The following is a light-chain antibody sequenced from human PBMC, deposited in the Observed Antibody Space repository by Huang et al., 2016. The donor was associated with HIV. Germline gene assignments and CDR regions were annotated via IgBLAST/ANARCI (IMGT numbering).Light chain of an antibody. V-gene: IGKV3-15*01. Sequence: EIVMTQSPATLSVSPGERATLSCRSSQSVSRDLAWYQQKPGQAPRLLIYAASTRTTGIPGRFSGSGAGTEFTLTISSLQSEDFAVYYCQQYNNWPRTFGQGTKVEIK. CDR2: AAS. CDR1: QSVSRD. CDR3: QQYNNWPRT. J-gene: IGKJ1*01.